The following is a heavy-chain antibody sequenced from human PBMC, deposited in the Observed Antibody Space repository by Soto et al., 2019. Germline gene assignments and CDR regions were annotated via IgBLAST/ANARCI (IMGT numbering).Heavy chain of an antibody. V-gene: IGHV3-30-3*01. CDR3: ARSPPFDP. Sequence: GSLRLSCAASGFTFSSYAMHWVRQAPGKGLEWVAVISYDGSNKYYADSVKGRFTISRDNSKNTLYLQMNSLRAEDTAVYYCARSPPFDPWGQGTLVTVSS. J-gene: IGHJ5*02. CDR2: ISYDGSNK. CDR1: GFTFSSYA.